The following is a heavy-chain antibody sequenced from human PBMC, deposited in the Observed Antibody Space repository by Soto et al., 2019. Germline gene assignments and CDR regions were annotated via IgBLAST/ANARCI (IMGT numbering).Heavy chain of an antibody. CDR3: AKCSSGWKGYLVD. D-gene: IGHD6-19*01. Sequence: EVQLLESGGGLVQPGGSLRLSCAASGFTFSSYAMSWVRQAPGKGLEWVSDISGSGGSTYYADSVKGRFTISRDNSKNTLYLQMNSLRAEDTAVYYCAKCSSGWKGYLVDWGQGTLVTVSS. V-gene: IGHV3-23*01. CDR2: ISGSGGST. J-gene: IGHJ4*02. CDR1: GFTFSSYA.